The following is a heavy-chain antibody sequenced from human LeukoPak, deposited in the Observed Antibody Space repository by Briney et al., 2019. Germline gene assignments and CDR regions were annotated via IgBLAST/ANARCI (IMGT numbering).Heavy chain of an antibody. D-gene: IGHD2-2*01. CDR1: GGSISSSSYY. V-gene: IGHV4-39*01. Sequence: PSETLSLTCTVSGGSISSSSYYWGWIRQPPGKGPEWIGSIYYSGSTYYNPSLKSRVTISVDTSKDQFSLKLSSVTAADTAVYYCARHAKGYCSSISCWKRGPFDYWGQGTLVTVSS. J-gene: IGHJ4*02. CDR2: IYYSGST. CDR3: ARHAKGYCSSISCWKRGPFDY.